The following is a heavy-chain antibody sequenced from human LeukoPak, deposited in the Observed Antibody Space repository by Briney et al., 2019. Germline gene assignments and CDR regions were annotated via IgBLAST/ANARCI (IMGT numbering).Heavy chain of an antibody. V-gene: IGHV3-30*02. CDR1: GFSFSGHG. CDR3: AALHTGTFVDY. D-gene: IGHD4-17*01. J-gene: IGHJ4*02. CDR2: IRYDGITK. Sequence: PGGSLRLSCAASGFSFSGHGMHWVRQVPGKGLEWVAFIRYDGITKFYIDSVKGRFAISRDNSKNTLSLQMNSLRTEDTAVYYCAALHTGTFVDYWGQGTLVTVSS.